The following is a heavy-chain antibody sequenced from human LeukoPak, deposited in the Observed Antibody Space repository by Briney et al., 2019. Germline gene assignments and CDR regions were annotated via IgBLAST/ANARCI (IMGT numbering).Heavy chain of an antibody. D-gene: IGHD2-15*01. V-gene: IGHV1-18*01. CDR1: GYTFTSYG. J-gene: IGHJ5*02. Sequence: ASVNVSCKASGYTFTSYGISWVRQAPGQGLEWMGWISPYNGNTNYAQKFQGRIIMTTDTSTSTAYMELRSLRSDDTAVYYCARVVVAATNWFDPWGQGTLVTVSS. CDR3: ARVVVAATNWFDP. CDR2: ISPYNGNT.